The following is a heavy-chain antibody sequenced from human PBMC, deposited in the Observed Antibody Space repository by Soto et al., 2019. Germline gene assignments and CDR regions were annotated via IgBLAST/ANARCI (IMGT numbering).Heavy chain of an antibody. CDR2: ISSSSSYI. J-gene: IGHJ3*02. CDR1: GFTFSSYS. CDR3: ARGPNTGDAFDI. D-gene: IGHD4-17*01. Sequence: GGSLRLSCAASGFTFSSYSMNWVRQAPGKGLEWVSSISSSSSYIYYADSVKGRFTISRDNAKNSLYLQMNSLRAEDTAVYYCARGPNTGDAFDIWGQGTMVTVSS. V-gene: IGHV3-21*01.